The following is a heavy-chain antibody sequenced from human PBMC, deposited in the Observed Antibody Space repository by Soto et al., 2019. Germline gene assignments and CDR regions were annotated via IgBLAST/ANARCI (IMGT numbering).Heavy chain of an antibody. D-gene: IGHD3-10*01. Sequence: ASVKVSCKASGGTFSSYAISWVRQAPGQGLEWMGGIIPIFGTANYAQKFQVRVTITADESTSTAYMELSSLRSEDTAVYYCARGKDVTMVRGVISAPGYWGQGTLVTVSS. CDR2: IIPIFGTA. CDR1: GGTFSSYA. CDR3: ARGKDVTMVRGVISAPGY. J-gene: IGHJ4*02. V-gene: IGHV1-69*13.